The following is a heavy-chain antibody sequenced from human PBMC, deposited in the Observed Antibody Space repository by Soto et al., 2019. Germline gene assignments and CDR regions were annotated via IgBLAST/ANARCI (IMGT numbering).Heavy chain of an antibody. D-gene: IGHD2-8*01. V-gene: IGHV1-18*01. Sequence: ASVKVSCKASGYTFTSYGISWVRQAPGQGLEWMGWISAYNGNTNYAQKLQGRVTMTTDTSTSTAYMELRSLRSDDTAVYYCARVGVNHIVLMVYELDVWGKGTTVTVSS. CDR2: ISAYNGNT. J-gene: IGHJ6*04. CDR1: GYTFTSYG. CDR3: ARVGVNHIVLMVYELDV.